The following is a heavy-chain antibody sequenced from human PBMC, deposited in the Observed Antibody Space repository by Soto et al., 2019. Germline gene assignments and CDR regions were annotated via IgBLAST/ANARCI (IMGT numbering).Heavy chain of an antibody. D-gene: IGHD2-2*01. V-gene: IGHV4-59*01. CDR1: GDSITSYN. Sequence: QVQLQESGPGLVKPSETLSVTCTVSGDSITSYNWNWIRQSPGKGLEWVGYLYHTGTTNSHPSVKSRVTILVDTSKNQFSLKLTFVTAADTAVYYWARDIPGCYAACVVDMGGQGTVFTVSS. CDR2: LYHTGTT. CDR3: ARDIPGCYAACVVDM. J-gene: IGHJ3*01.